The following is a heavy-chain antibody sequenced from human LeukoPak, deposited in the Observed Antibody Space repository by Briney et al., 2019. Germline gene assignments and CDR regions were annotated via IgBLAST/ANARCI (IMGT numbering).Heavy chain of an antibody. Sequence: GSLRLSCAASGFTFSSYSMNWIRQPPGKGLEWIGSIYYSGSTYYNPSLKSRVTISVDTSKNQFSLKLSSVTAADTAVYYCARPLRYFDWLFYYWGQGTLVTVSS. CDR2: IYYSGST. CDR3: ARPLRYFDWLFYY. J-gene: IGHJ4*02. D-gene: IGHD3-9*01. V-gene: IGHV4-39*01. CDR1: GFTFSSYS.